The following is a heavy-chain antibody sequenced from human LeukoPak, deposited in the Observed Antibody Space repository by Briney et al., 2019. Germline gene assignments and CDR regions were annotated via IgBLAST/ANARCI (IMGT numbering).Heavy chain of an antibody. CDR3: ARVLASRPYYLQH. CDR1: GGSISSGSYY. J-gene: IGHJ1*01. Sequence: SETLSLTCTVSGGSISSGSYYWSWIRQPAGKGLEWIGRIYTSGSTSYNPYPKSRVTISVDTSKNQSSLKLTSVPAADTAVYYCARVLASRPYYLQHWGQGTLVTVSS. CDR2: IYTSGST. D-gene: IGHD6-6*01. V-gene: IGHV4-61*02.